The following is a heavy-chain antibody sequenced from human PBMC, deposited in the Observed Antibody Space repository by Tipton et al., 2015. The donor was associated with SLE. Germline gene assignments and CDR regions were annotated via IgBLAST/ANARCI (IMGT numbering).Heavy chain of an antibody. V-gene: IGHV4-39*07. Sequence: TLSLTCTVSGGSISSSSYYWGWIRQPPGKGLEWIGSIYYSGSTYYNPSLKSRVTISVDTSENQFSLSLTSVTSADTAVYYCARGGRGIYYLDYWGQGTLVTVSS. D-gene: IGHD3-3*02. J-gene: IGHJ4*02. CDR3: ARGGRGIYYLDY. CDR2: IYYSGST. CDR1: GGSISSSSYY.